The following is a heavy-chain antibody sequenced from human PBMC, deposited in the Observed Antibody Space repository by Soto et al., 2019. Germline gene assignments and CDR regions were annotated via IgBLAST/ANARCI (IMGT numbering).Heavy chain of an antibody. J-gene: IGHJ6*03. CDR3: ARGLRYYDILTGYYRYYYMDV. D-gene: IGHD3-9*01. Sequence: SETLSLTCAVYGGSFSGYYWSWIRQPPGKGLEWIGEINHSGSTNYNPSLKSRVTISVDTSKNQFSLKLSSVTAADTAVYYCARGLRYYDILTGYYRYYYMDVWGKGTTVTVSS. V-gene: IGHV4-34*01. CDR1: GGSFSGYY. CDR2: INHSGST.